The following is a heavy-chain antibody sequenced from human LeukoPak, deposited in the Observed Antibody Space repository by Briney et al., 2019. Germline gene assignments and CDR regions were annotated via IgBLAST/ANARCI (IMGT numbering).Heavy chain of an antibody. CDR3: AREYSTSQTYYYYMDV. CDR1: GFTFSSYW. J-gene: IGHJ6*03. Sequence: PGGSLRLSCAASGFTFSSYWMSWVRQAPGKGLEWVAVISYDGSNKYYADSVKGRFTISRDNSKNTLYLQMNSLRAEDTAVYYCAREYSTSQTYYYYMDVWGRGTTVSVSS. V-gene: IGHV3-30-3*01. D-gene: IGHD6-6*01. CDR2: ISYDGSNK.